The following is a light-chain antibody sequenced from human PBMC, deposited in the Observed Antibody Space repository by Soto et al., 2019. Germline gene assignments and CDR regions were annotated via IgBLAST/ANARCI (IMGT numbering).Light chain of an antibody. Sequence: ALTQPASVSGSPGQSITISCTGTSSDVGSYDLVSWYQQHPGKAPKLMIYEGSKRPSGVSNRFSGSKSGNTASLTISGLQAEDEADYYCCSYAGSTTFYVFGTGTRSPS. V-gene: IGLV2-23*01. CDR1: SSDVGSYDL. CDR2: EGS. J-gene: IGLJ1*01. CDR3: CSYAGSTTFYV.